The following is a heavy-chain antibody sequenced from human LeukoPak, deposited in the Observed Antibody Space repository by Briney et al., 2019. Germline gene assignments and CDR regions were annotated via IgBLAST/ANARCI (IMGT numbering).Heavy chain of an antibody. D-gene: IGHD6-6*01. CDR2: ISPTGSTT. CDR3: ARGPNSNWSGLDF. CDR1: GFSFSGHW. Sequence: GGSLRLSCTASGFSFSGHWMHWARQLPGKGLVWVSRISPTGSTTSYADSVKGRFTVSRGNAKNTLYLQVNNLRAEDTAVYYCARGPNSNWSGLDFWGQGTLLTVSS. J-gene: IGHJ4*02. V-gene: IGHV3-74*01.